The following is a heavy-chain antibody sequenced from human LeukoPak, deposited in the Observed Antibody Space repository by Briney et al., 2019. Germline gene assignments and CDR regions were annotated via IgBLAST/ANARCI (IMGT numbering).Heavy chain of an antibody. CDR3: AIDPDVLSYYYYYGMDV. CDR2: ISGSGGST. Sequence: LPGGSLRLSCAASGFTFSSYAMSWVRQAPGKGLEWVSAISGSGGSTYYADSVKGRFTISRDNSKNTLYLQMNSLRAEDTAEYYCAIDPDVLSYYYYYGMDVWGQGTTVTVSS. D-gene: IGHD3-10*02. J-gene: IGHJ6*02. CDR1: GFTFSSYA. V-gene: IGHV3-23*01.